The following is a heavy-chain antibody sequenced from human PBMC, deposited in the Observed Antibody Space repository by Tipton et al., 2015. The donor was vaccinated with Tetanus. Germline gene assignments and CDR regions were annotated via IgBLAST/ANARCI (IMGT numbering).Heavy chain of an antibody. D-gene: IGHD3-22*01. J-gene: IGHJ5*02. V-gene: IGHV4-59*01. CDR2: IYYTGNT. Sequence: GLVKPSETLSLSCTVSGGSISSFYWSWIRQSPGRGLEWIGYIYYTGNTNYNPSLKSRVTISADTTKKQFSLKLRSVTAADTAVYYCAKGAARYYYDLSLPTWGQGTLVTVSS. CDR1: GGSISSFY. CDR3: AKGAARYYYDLSLPT.